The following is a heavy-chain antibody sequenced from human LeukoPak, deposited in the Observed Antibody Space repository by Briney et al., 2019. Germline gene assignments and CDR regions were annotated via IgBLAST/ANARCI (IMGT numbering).Heavy chain of an antibody. CDR1: GFTFSSFS. CDR3: ARVDRRSTSCSPFDY. J-gene: IGHJ4*02. Sequence: GRSLRLSCAASGFTFSSFSMHWVRQAPGKGLEWLAVILYDGSTQYYADSGRGRFTASRDNSKDTLYLQMTSLRVEDTAVYYCARVDRRSTSCSPFDYWGRGTLVTVSS. V-gene: IGHV3-30*04. D-gene: IGHD2-2*01. CDR2: ILYDGSTQ.